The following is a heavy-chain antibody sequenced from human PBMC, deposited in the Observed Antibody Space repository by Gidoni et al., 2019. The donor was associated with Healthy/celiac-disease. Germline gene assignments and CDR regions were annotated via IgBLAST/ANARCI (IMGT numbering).Heavy chain of an antibody. V-gene: IGHV1-2*06. D-gene: IGHD3-10*01. Sequence: QVQLVQSGAEVKKPGASVKVSCKASGYTFTGYYMHWVRQAPGQGLEWMGRINPNSGGTNYAQKFQGRVTMTRDTSISTAYMELSRLRSDDTAVYYCARDNYDYGSGSYRVSSYYYYGMDVWGQGTTVTVSS. CDR2: INPNSGGT. J-gene: IGHJ6*02. CDR3: ARDNYDYGSGSYRVSSYYYYGMDV. CDR1: GYTFTGYY.